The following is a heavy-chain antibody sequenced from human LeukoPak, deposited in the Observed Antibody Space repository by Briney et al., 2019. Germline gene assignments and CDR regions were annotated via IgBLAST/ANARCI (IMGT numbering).Heavy chain of an antibody. CDR2: IRYDGSNK. CDR3: ARSTIFGVTPSDY. V-gene: IGHV3-33*01. Sequence: PGRSMRLSCAAAGFTFSRYGMHWVRQAPGKGLEWVAVIRYDGSNKYYADSVKGRFTISRDNSKNKLCLQMNSLRAEDTAVYYCARSTIFGVTPSDYWGQGTLVTVSS. D-gene: IGHD3-3*01. CDR1: GFTFSRYG. J-gene: IGHJ4*02.